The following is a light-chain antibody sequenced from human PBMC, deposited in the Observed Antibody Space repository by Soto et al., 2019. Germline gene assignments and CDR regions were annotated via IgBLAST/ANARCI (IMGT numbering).Light chain of an antibody. CDR3: QQYYYTPQM. CDR2: WAS. J-gene: IGKJ1*01. V-gene: IGKV4-1*01. Sequence: DIVMTQSPDSLAVSLGERATINCKSSQSVLYSSNNKNYLAWYQQKPGQPPKVLIYWASTRESGVPDRFSGSESGTDFTLTISSLQAEDGAVYYCQQYYYTPQMFGQVTKVEIK. CDR1: QSVLYSSNNKNY.